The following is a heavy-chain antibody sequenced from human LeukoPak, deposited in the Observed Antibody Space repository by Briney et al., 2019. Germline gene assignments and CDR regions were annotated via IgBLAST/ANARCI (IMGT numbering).Heavy chain of an antibody. Sequence: PSETLSLTCAVYGGSFSGYYWSWIRQPPGKGLEWIGEINHSGSTNYNPSLKSRVTISVDTSKNQFSLKLSSVTAADTAVYYCAAEGAAGGDYFDYWGQGTLVTVSS. V-gene: IGHV4-34*01. CDR2: INHSGST. CDR3: AAEGAAGGDYFDY. D-gene: IGHD3-16*01. CDR1: GGSFSGYY. J-gene: IGHJ4*02.